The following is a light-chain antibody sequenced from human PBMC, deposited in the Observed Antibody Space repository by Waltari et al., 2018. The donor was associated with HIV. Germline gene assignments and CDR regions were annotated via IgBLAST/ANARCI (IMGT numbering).Light chain of an antibody. CDR3: QQYGRSPPYT. Sequence: EIVLTQSPGTLSLSPGERATLSCRASQSVSNAYLAWYQQKLGQAPRLLIYGASSRATGIPDRFSGSGSGTDFTLTISRLEPEDFAVYYCQQYGRSPPYTFGQGTKLEI. CDR2: GAS. V-gene: IGKV3-20*01. J-gene: IGKJ2*01. CDR1: QSVSNAY.